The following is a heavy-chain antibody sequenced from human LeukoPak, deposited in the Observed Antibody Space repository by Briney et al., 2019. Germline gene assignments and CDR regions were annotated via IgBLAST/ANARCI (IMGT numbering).Heavy chain of an antibody. Sequence: ASVKVSCKASGYTFTSYDINWVRQATGQGLEWMGWMNPNSGHTGYAQKFQGRVTMTRNTSISTAYMELSSLRSEDTAVYYCARVRPYYDFWSGYYDHYYYGVDVWGQGTTVTVSS. CDR3: ARVRPYYDFWSGYYDHYYYGVDV. D-gene: IGHD3-3*01. J-gene: IGHJ6*02. CDR2: MNPNSGHT. V-gene: IGHV1-8*01. CDR1: GYTFTSYD.